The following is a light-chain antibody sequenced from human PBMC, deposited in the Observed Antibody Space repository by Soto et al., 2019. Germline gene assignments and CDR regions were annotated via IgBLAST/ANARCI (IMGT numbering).Light chain of an antibody. Sequence: DIQMTQSPSSLSASVGDRVTITCRASQSISTSLNWYQHKPGKAPKLLIYAAYNWLGGVPSTFSGGGSGTDFTLTISSLQPEDFATYYCQQSYTTPFSFGPGTTVDLK. CDR1: QSISTS. J-gene: IGKJ3*01. CDR3: QQSYTTPFS. V-gene: IGKV1-39*01. CDR2: AAY.